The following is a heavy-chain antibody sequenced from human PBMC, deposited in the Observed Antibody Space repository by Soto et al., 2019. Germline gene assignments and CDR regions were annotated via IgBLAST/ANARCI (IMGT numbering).Heavy chain of an antibody. CDR2: IYYSGST. CDR1: GGSISSGDYY. J-gene: IGHJ4*02. Sequence: QVQLQESGPGLVKPSQTLSLTYTVSGGSISSGDYYWSWIRQPPGKGLEWIGYIYYSGSTYYNPYLKSRVTISVDTSKNQFSLKLSSVTAADTAVYYCASRDTAMVSLDYWGQGTLVTVSS. V-gene: IGHV4-30-4*01. D-gene: IGHD5-18*01. CDR3: ASRDTAMVSLDY.